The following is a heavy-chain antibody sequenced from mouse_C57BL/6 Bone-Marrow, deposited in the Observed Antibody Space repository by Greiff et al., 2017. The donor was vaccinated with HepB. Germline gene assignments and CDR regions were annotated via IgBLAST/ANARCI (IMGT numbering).Heavy chain of an antibody. J-gene: IGHJ2*01. CDR1: GFTFSSYG. CDR2: ISSGGSYT. Sequence: EVQLVESGGDLVKPGGSLKLSCAASGFTFSSYGMSWVRQTPDKRLEWVATISSGGSYTYYPDSVKGRFTISRDNAKNTLYLQMSSLKSEDTAMYYCARPDGRFDYWGQGTTLTVSS. V-gene: IGHV5-6*01. D-gene: IGHD2-3*01. CDR3: ARPDGRFDY.